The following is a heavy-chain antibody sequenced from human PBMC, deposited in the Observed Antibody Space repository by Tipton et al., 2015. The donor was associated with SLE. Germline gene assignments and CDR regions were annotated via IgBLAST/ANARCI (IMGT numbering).Heavy chain of an antibody. CDR2: IYYSGST. CDR3: ARDPRRDIAAAGVPRY. J-gene: IGHJ4*02. Sequence: TLSLTCTVSGGSISNYYWSWIRQPPGKGLEWIGYIYYSGSTNYNPSLKSRVTISVDTSKNQFSLKLSSVTAADTAVYYCARDPRRDIAAAGVPRYWGQGTLVTVSS. CDR1: GGSISNYY. D-gene: IGHD6-13*01. V-gene: IGHV4-59*12.